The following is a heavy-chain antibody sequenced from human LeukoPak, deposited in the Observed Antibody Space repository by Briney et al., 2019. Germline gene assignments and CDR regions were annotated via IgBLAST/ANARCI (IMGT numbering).Heavy chain of an antibody. CDR2: ISGSGGST. CDR1: GFTFSSYG. D-gene: IGHD3-10*01. J-gene: IGHJ4*02. CDR3: AKVVRFGELLSNTPAFDY. Sequence: GGSLRLSCAASGFTFSSYGMSWVRQAPGKGLEWVSAISGSGGSTYYADSVKGRFTISRDNSKNTLYLQMNSLRAEDTAVYYCAKVVRFGELLSNTPAFDYWGQGTLVTVSS. V-gene: IGHV3-23*01.